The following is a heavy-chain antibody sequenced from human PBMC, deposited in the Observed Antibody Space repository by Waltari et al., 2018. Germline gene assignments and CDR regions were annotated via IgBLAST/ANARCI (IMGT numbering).Heavy chain of an antibody. CDR1: GYSISSGYY. V-gene: IGHV4-38-2*01. CDR2: IYHSGST. D-gene: IGHD3-16*02. CDR3: ARLSGSVWGSYRYTYYYYYMDV. Sequence: QVQLQESGPGLVKPSETLSLTCAVSGYSISSGYYWGWIRQPPGKGLEWIGSIYHSGSTYYNPSLKSRVTISVDTAKNQFSLKLSSVTAADTAVYYCARLSGSVWGSYRYTYYYYYMDVWGKGTTVTVSS. J-gene: IGHJ6*03.